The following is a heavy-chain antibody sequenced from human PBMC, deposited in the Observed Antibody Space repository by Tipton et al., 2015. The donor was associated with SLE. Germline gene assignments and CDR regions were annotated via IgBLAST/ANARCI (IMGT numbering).Heavy chain of an antibody. CDR3: ARRPDDDYRTLDGAFDI. D-gene: IGHD4-11*01. CDR2: ISESGLT. Sequence: LRLSCSVSGGFIIGFYWIWIRQPPGRELEWIGYISESGLTKYNPSLKSRVTISLDTSKNQFSLKLSSVTAADTAVYYCARRPDDDYRTLDGAFDIWGQGTMVTVSS. V-gene: IGHV4-59*12. CDR1: GGFIIGFY. J-gene: IGHJ3*02.